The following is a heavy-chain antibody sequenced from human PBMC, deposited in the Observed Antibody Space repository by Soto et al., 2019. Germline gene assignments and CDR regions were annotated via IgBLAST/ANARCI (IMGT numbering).Heavy chain of an antibody. Sequence: EQLVESGGGVVQPGRSLRLSCVGSGFDFRHFGMHWVRQAPGKGLEWVALITYDGTYSHYADVVKGRFTIARDDDTATVSLQMDNLTPEDTALYYCAIARGRSNWVNYYGLDVWGQGTTVTVSS. CDR3: AIARGRSNWVNYYGLDV. D-gene: IGHD1-1*01. CDR2: ITYDGTYS. J-gene: IGHJ6*02. V-gene: IGHV3-30*03. CDR1: GFDFRHFG.